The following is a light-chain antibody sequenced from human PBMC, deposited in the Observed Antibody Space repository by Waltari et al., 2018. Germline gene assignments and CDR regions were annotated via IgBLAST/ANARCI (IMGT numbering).Light chain of an antibody. V-gene: IGKV1-39*01. CDR1: QTISGY. Sequence: DIQMTQSPSSLSASVGDRVTITCRASQTISGYLNWYQQKPGKAPKLLMYAASSLQSGVPSRFSGSGSGTYFTLTISSLQPEDFATYYCQQSYSTPRTFGQGTKVEIK. CDR3: QQSYSTPRT. J-gene: IGKJ1*01. CDR2: AAS.